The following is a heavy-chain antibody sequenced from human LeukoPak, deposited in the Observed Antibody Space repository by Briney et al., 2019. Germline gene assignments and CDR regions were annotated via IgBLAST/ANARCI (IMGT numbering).Heavy chain of an antibody. J-gene: IGHJ3*02. CDR2: IYSGGST. D-gene: IGHD3-22*01. V-gene: IGHV3-53*01. Sequence: GGSLRLSCAASGFTVSSNYMNWVRQAPGKGLEWVSVIYSGGSTFYADSVEGQFTISRDNSNNTLYLQMNSLRAEDTAMYYCAREYYDNSGGEDAFDIWGPGTMVTVSS. CDR3: AREYYDNSGGEDAFDI. CDR1: GFTVSSNY.